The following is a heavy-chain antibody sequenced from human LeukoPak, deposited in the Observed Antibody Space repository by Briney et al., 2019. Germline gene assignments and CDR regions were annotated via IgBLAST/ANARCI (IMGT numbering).Heavy chain of an antibody. CDR2: INHSGST. Sequence: SETLSLTCAVYGGSFSGYYWSWIRQPPGKGLEWIGEINHSGSTNYNPSLKSRVTISVDTSKNQFSLKLSSVTAADTAVYYCARGRERMGRLWTPHHDYWGQGTLVTVSS. CDR3: ARGRERMGRLWTPHHDY. V-gene: IGHV4-34*01. J-gene: IGHJ4*02. CDR1: GGSFSGYY. D-gene: IGHD5-18*01.